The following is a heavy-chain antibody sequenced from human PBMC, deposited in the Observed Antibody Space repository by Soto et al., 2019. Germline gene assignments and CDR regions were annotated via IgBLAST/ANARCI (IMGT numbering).Heavy chain of an antibody. Sequence: QVQLVQSGAEVKKRGASGKVSCKASGYTFTSYDINWVRQATGQGLEWMGWMNPNSGNTGYAQKFQGRVTMTRNTSISTAYMELSSLRSEDTAVYYCASSWGIAVAKEYYFDYWGQGTLVTVSS. V-gene: IGHV1-8*01. D-gene: IGHD6-19*01. J-gene: IGHJ4*02. CDR1: GYTFTSYD. CDR3: ASSWGIAVAKEYYFDY. CDR2: MNPNSGNT.